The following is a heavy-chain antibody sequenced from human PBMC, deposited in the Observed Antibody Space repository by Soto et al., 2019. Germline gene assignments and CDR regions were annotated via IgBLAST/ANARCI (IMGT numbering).Heavy chain of an antibody. CDR3: ARGTDSSSARRVYYYYYMDV. Sequence: NPSETLSLTCTVSGGSISSYYWSWIRQPPGKGLEWIGYIYYSGSTNYNPSLKSRVTISVDTSKNQFSLKLSSVTAADTAVYYCARGTDSSSARRVYYYYYMDVWGKGTTVTVSS. CDR2: IYYSGST. D-gene: IGHD6-6*01. CDR1: GGSISSYY. J-gene: IGHJ6*03. V-gene: IGHV4-59*01.